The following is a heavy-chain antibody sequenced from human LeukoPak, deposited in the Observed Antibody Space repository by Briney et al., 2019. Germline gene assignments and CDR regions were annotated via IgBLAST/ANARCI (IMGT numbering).Heavy chain of an antibody. J-gene: IGHJ4*02. Sequence: PSETLSLTCAVYGGSFSGYYWSWIRQPPGKGLEWIGEINHSGSTNYNPSLKSRVTISVDTSKNQFSLKLSSVTAADTAVYYCARHRGYSSGWYKEAYFDYWGQGTLVTVSS. CDR2: INHSGST. CDR1: GGSFSGYY. CDR3: ARHRGYSSGWYKEAYFDY. D-gene: IGHD6-19*01. V-gene: IGHV4-34*01.